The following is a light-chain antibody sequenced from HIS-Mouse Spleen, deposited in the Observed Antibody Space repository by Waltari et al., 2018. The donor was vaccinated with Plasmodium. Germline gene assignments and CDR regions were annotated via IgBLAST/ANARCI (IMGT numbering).Light chain of an antibody. Sequence: QSALTQPASVSGSPGQSITISCTGTSSDVGGYNYVSWYQQHPVQAPKLMFYDVSNRPSGVSNRFSCSKSGNTAARTISGRQAEDEADYYCSSYTSSSTLNYVFGTGTKVTVL. CDR1: SSDVGGYNY. J-gene: IGLJ1*01. CDR2: DVS. CDR3: SSYTSSSTLNYV. V-gene: IGLV2-14*03.